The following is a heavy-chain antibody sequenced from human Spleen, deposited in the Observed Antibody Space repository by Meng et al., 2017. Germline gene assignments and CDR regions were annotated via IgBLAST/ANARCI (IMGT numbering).Heavy chain of an antibody. V-gene: IGHV5-51*01. Sequence: GGSLRLSCKGSGYSFTSYWIGWVRQMPGKGLEWMGIIYPGDSDTRYSPSFQGQGTISADKSISTAYLQWSSLKASDTAMYYCARLYGDYPSYYYGMDVWGQGTTVTVSS. J-gene: IGHJ6*02. CDR2: IYPGDSDT. D-gene: IGHD4-17*01. CDR3: ARLYGDYPSYYYGMDV. CDR1: GYSFTSYW.